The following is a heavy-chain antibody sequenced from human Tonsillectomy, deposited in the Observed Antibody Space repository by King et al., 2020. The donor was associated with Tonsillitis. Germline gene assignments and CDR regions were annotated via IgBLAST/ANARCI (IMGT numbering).Heavy chain of an antibody. V-gene: IGHV3-73*01. CDR2: IGYKGTNDAT. D-gene: IGHD3-10*01. CDR3: ARQRGSRVPLYGLDV. CDR1: GFIFSGSA. J-gene: IGHJ6*02. Sequence: QLVQSGGGLVQPGGSLRLSCAASGFIFSGSAIHWVRQASGKGLEWVGRIGYKGTNDATVFNESLRDRIAMSRDESDNTAFLQMSSLKTEDTAVYYCARQRGSRVPLYGLDVWGQGTTVIVSS.